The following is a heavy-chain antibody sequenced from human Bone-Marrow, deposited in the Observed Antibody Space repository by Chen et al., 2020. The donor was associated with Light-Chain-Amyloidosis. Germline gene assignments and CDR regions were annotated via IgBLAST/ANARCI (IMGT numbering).Heavy chain of an antibody. CDR1: GFTFSTYA. V-gene: IGHV3-23*01. D-gene: IGHD1-1*01. Sequence: EVQLLESGGGLVQPGGSLRLSCAASGFTFSTYAMSWVRQAPGKGLEWVSAITGRGGSTYYADSVKGRVTISRDNSKNTLSLLMNSLRAEDTAVYYCARAPGNTTGAPVYFDYWGQGTLVTVAS. CDR3: ARAPGNTTGAPVYFDY. J-gene: IGHJ4*02. CDR2: ITGRGGST.